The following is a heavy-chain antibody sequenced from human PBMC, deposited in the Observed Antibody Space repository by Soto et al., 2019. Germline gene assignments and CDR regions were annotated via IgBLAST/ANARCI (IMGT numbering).Heavy chain of an antibody. CDR3: ARGLGNYYDFWSGYSRGYGMDV. Sequence: PSETLSLTCAVYGGPFSGYYWSWIRQPPGKGLEWIGEINHSGSTNYNPSLKSRVTISVDTSKNQFSLKLSSVTAADTAVYYCARGLGNYYDFWSGYSRGYGMDVWGQGTTVTVS. CDR1: GGPFSGYY. D-gene: IGHD3-3*01. V-gene: IGHV4-34*01. J-gene: IGHJ6*02. CDR2: INHSGST.